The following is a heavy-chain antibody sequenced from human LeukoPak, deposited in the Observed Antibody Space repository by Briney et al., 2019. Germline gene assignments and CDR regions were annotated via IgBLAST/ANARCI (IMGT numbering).Heavy chain of an antibody. J-gene: IGHJ4*02. CDR1: GFTFSTNH. CDR3: ARSSGYGFDY. D-gene: IGHD3-10*01. V-gene: IGHV3-66*01. CDR2: IYSGGNT. Sequence: PGGSLRLSCAASGFTFSTNHMTWVRQAPGKGLEWVSVIYSGGNTYYADSVKGRFTISRDNSENTLYLEVNSLRAEDTAVYYCARSSGYGFDYWGQGTLVTVSS.